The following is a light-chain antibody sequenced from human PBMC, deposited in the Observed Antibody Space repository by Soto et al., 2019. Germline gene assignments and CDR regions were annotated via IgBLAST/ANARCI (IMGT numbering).Light chain of an antibody. CDR1: QSISTS. CDR3: QQNYSIPIT. Sequence: DIQMTQSPSSLSASIGDRVTITCRASQSISTSLNWYHQKPGKAPDLLIYGASSLQSGATSRFTGSRSGTDFTLTISDLQREDFATYYCQQNYSIPITFGQGTRLEI. CDR2: GAS. V-gene: IGKV1-39*01. J-gene: IGKJ5*01.